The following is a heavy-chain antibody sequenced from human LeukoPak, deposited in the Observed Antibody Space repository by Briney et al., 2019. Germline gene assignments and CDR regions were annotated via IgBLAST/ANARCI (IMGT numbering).Heavy chain of an antibody. V-gene: IGHV3-74*01. CDR3: ARLDILTGNYYYSEY. CDR1: GFTFSNHW. CDR2: IKSDGSVT. D-gene: IGHD3-9*01. Sequence: GGSLRLSCAASGFTFSNHWMHWVRQPPGKGLVWVSRIKSDGSVTTYADSVKGRFTISRDNAKNTLYLQMNSLRAEDTAVYFCARLDILTGNYYYSEYWGEGSLVTVSS. J-gene: IGHJ4*02.